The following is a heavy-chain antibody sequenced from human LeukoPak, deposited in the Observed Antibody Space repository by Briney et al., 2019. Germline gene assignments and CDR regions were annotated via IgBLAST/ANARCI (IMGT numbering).Heavy chain of an antibody. J-gene: IGHJ4*02. CDR2: ISSSGSTI. V-gene: IGHV3-11*01. CDR1: GFTFSDYY. Sequence: PGGSLRLSCAASGFTFSDYYMSWIRQAPGKGLEWVSYISSSGSTIHYADSVKGRFTISRDNAKNSLYLQMNSLRAEDTAVYYCATFWSGYYDPYFDYWGQGTLVTVSS. D-gene: IGHD3-3*01. CDR3: ATFWSGYYDPYFDY.